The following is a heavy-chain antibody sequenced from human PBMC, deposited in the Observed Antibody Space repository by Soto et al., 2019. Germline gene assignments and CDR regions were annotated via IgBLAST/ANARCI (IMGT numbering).Heavy chain of an antibody. J-gene: IGHJ4*02. CDR3: ARGILTGYYNRPLYY. CDR1: GGTFSSYA. D-gene: IGHD3-9*01. Sequence: SVKVSCKASGGTFSSYAISWVRQAPGQGLEWMGGIIPIFGTANYAQKFQGRVTITADESTSTAYMELSSLRSEDTAVYYFARGILTGYYNRPLYYWGQGTLVTVPS. CDR2: IIPIFGTA. V-gene: IGHV1-69*13.